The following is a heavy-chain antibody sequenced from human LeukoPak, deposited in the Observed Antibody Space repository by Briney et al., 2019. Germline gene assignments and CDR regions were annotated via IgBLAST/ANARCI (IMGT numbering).Heavy chain of an antibody. CDR2: ISWNSGSI. CDR1: GFTFDDYA. J-gene: IGHJ4*02. CDR3: AKDGTSN. Sequence: SLRLSCAASGFTFDDYAMHWVRQAPGKGLEWVSGISWNSGSIGYADSVKGRFTISRDNAKNSLYLQMNSLRAEDTALYYCAKDGTSNWGQGTLVTVSS. V-gene: IGHV3-9*01.